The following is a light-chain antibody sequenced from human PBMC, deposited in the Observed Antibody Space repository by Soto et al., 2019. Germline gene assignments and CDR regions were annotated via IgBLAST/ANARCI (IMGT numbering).Light chain of an antibody. CDR2: GAS. J-gene: IGKJ5*01. V-gene: IGKV3D-15*01. CDR3: QQYNNWPIT. Sequence: EIVMTQSPDTLSVSPWERAALSCRTSQSVSSDLAWYQQKPGQAPRLLIYGASNRATGIPARFSGSGSGTEFTLTISSLQSEDFAVYYCQQYNNWPITFGQGTRLEIK. CDR1: QSVSSD.